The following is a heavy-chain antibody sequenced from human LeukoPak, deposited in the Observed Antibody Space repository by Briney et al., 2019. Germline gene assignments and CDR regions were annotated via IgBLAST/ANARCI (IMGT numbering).Heavy chain of an antibody. D-gene: IGHD2-21*01. CDR3: TRAAHCSGDCCNGGDH. CDR1: GFTFSGYG. J-gene: IGHJ4*02. V-gene: IGHV3-33*01. Sequence: GRSLRLSCAASGFTFSGYGMHWVRQAPGKGLEWVSVICDDGGDPYYADSVKGRFTISRDNSKNTLYLQMNSLRAEDTAVYYCTRAAHCSGDCCNGGDHWGQGTLVTVSS. CDR2: ICDDGGDP.